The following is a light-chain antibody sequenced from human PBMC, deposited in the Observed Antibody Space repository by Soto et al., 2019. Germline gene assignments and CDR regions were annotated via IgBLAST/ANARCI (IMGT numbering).Light chain of an antibody. V-gene: IGKV1-12*01. J-gene: IGKJ2*01. Sequence: DIQMTQSPSSVSASVGDRVTITCRASQGISSWLAWYQQKPGKAPKLLIYAASSLQSGVPSRFSGSGSGTDFTLTISSLQAXDFXXXXXXXANSFPYTFGQGTKLEIK. CDR2: AAS. CDR1: QGISSW. CDR3: XXANSFPYT.